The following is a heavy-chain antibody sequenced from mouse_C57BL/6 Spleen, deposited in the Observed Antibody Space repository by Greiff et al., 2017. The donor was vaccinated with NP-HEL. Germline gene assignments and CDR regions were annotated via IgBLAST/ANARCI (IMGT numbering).Heavy chain of an antibody. J-gene: IGHJ2*01. Sequence: EVKVVESGGGLVQPGGSLSLSCAASGFTFTDYYMSWVRQPPGKALEWLGFIRNKANGYTTEYSASVKGRFTISRDNSQSILYLQMNALRAEDSATYYCARYKVAYYFDYWGQGTTLTVSS. CDR1: GFTFTDYY. CDR2: IRNKANGYTT. V-gene: IGHV7-3*01. D-gene: IGHD1-1*01. CDR3: ARYKVAYYFDY.